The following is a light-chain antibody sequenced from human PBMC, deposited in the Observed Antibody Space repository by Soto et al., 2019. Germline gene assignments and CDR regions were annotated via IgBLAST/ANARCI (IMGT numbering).Light chain of an antibody. CDR1: SSDVGSYNL. CDR3: CSFVGSSTVV. Sequence: QAVVTQPASVSGSPGQSITISCTGTSSDVGSYNLVSWYQQHPGKAPKLMIYEGSKRPSGVSNRFSGSKSGNTASRTISGLQTEDEADYYCCSFVGSSTVVFGGGTKLTVL. V-gene: IGLV2-23*01. J-gene: IGLJ2*01. CDR2: EGS.